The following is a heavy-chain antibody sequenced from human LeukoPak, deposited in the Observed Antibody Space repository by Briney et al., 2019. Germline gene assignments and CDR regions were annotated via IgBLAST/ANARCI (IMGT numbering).Heavy chain of an antibody. Sequence: SETLSLTCTVSGGSISSYYWSWIRQPPGKGLEWIGYIYYSGSTNYNPSLKSLVTISVDTSKNQFSLKLSSVTAADTAVYYCARENDSSFFDYWGQGTLVTVSS. CDR2: IYYSGST. V-gene: IGHV4-59*01. CDR3: ARENDSSFFDY. J-gene: IGHJ4*02. D-gene: IGHD3-22*01. CDR1: GGSISSYY.